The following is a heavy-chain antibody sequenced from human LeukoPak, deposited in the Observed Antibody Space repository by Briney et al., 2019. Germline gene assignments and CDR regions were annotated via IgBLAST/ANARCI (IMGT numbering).Heavy chain of an antibody. V-gene: IGHV3-33*01. CDR3: ARGSYSSSWYVVDY. CDR2: IWYDGGNK. Sequence: GGSLRLSCAASGFTFSSYGMHWVRQAPGKGLEWVAVIWYDGGNKYYADSVKGRFTISRDNSKNTLYLQMNSLRAEGTAVYYCARGSYSSSWYVVDYWGQGTLVTVSS. J-gene: IGHJ4*02. CDR1: GFTFSSYG. D-gene: IGHD6-13*01.